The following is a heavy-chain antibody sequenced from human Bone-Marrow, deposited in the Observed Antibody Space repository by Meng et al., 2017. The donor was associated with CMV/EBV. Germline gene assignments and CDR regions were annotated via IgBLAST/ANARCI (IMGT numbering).Heavy chain of an antibody. CDR3: ARGGRQRGYSYGFEGYFDY. Sequence: ASVKVSCKASGYTFTSYDINWVRQATGQGLEWMGWMNPNSGNTGYAQKFQGRVTITRNTSISTAYMELSSLRSEDTAVYYCARGGRQRGYSYGFEGYFDYWGQGTLVTVSS. D-gene: IGHD5-18*01. J-gene: IGHJ4*02. V-gene: IGHV1-8*03. CDR1: GYTFTSYD. CDR2: MNPNSGNT.